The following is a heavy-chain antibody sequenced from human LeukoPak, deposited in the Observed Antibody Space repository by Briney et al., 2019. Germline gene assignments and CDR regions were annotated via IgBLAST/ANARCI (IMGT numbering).Heavy chain of an antibody. CDR2: IRYDGNDK. CDR3: AKVYNYFYYMDV. J-gene: IGHJ6*03. CDR1: GFTFSSYG. V-gene: IGHV3-30*02. D-gene: IGHD2-2*02. Sequence: GGSLRLSCAASGFTFSSYGMHWVRQAPGKGLEWVTFIRYDGNDKYYADSVKGRFTISRDNSKNTLYLQMNSLRVEDTAVYHCAKVYNYFYYMDVWGKGTTVTVYS.